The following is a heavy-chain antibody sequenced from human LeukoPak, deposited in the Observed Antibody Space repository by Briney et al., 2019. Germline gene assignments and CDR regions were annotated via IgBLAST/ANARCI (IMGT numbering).Heavy chain of an antibody. D-gene: IGHD1-26*01. CDR3: ARDREEWELRVFDY. CDR1: GGSISSGGYY. J-gene: IGHJ4*02. V-gene: IGHV4-30-2*01. Sequence: SETLSLTCTVSGGSISSGGYYWSWIRQPPGKGLEWIGYIYHSGSTYYNPSLKSRVTISVDRSKNQFSLKLSSVTAADTAVYYCARDREEWELRVFDYWGQGTLVTVSS. CDR2: IYHSGST.